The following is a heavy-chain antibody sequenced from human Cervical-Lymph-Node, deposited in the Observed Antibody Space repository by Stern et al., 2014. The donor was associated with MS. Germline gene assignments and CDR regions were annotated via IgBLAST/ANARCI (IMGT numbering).Heavy chain of an antibody. Sequence: QITLKESGPALVKPTQTLTLTCTFSGFSLSTSGMRVSWIRQPPGKALEWLARIDWDDDKFYSTSLKTRLTISNDTSKNQVVLTMTNMDPVDTATYYCARSPPYYEFWNDYYYFDYWGQGTLVAVSS. CDR3: ARSPPYYEFWNDYYYFDY. J-gene: IGHJ4*02. V-gene: IGHV2-70*04. D-gene: IGHD3-3*01. CDR2: IDWDDDK. CDR1: GFSLSTSGMR.